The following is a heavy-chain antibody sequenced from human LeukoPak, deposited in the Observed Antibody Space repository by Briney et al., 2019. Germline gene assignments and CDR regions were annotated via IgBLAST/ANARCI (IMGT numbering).Heavy chain of an antibody. CDR3: AKRVPYSSSSVYFDY. CDR1: GFIFSNYG. V-gene: IGHV3-23*01. CDR2: ISDSGGDT. J-gene: IGHJ4*02. D-gene: IGHD6-6*01. Sequence: RASLRLSCAASGFIFSNYGMSWVRQAPGKGLEWVSAISDSGGDTYYADSVKGRFTISKDISKNTLHLQMNNLRAEDTAVYYCAKRVPYSSSSVYFDYWGQGTLVTVSS.